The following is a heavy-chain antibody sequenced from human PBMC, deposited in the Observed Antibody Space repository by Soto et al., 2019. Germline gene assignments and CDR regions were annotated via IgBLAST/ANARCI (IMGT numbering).Heavy chain of an antibody. CDR1: GYTFTSYY. J-gene: IGHJ4*02. V-gene: IGHV1-46*01. CDR3: ARGRNDYCDSIGYLQTEAFDC. D-gene: IGHD3-22*01. CDR2: INPSGGST. Sequence: QVQLVQSGAEVKKPGASVKVSCKASGYTFTSYYMHWVRQAPGQGLEWMGIINPSGGSTSYAQKFHGRVTMTRATSTSTGYMERSSLRSEDTAVYYCARGRNDYCDSIGYLQTEAFDCWGQGPLVTVSS.